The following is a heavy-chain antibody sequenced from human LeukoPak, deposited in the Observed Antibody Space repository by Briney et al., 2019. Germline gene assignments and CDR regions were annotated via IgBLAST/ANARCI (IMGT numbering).Heavy chain of an antibody. Sequence: ASVKVSCKASGYTFTSYFMHWVRQAPGQGLEWMGIINPSGGSTSYARKFQGRVTMTRDTSTSTVYMELSSLRSEDTAVYYCAREDDSSGYYFRYYYYYGMDVWGQGTTVTVSS. D-gene: IGHD3-22*01. V-gene: IGHV1-46*01. CDR2: INPSGGST. CDR1: GYTFTSYF. J-gene: IGHJ6*02. CDR3: AREDDSSGYYFRYYYYYGMDV.